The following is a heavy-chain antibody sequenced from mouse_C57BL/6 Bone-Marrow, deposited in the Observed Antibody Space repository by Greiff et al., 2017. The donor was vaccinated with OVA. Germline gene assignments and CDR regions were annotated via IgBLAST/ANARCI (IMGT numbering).Heavy chain of an antibody. CDR3: TRGTTVVATDAY. CDR2: ISSGGDYI. CDR1: GFTFSSYA. J-gene: IGHJ3*01. D-gene: IGHD1-1*01. V-gene: IGHV5-9-1*02. Sequence: EVQVVESGEGLVKPGGSLKLSCAASGFTFSSYAMSWVRQTPEKRLEWVAYISSGGDYIYYADTVKGRFTISRDNARNTLYLQMSSLKSEDTAMYYCTRGTTVVATDAYWGQGTLVTVSA.